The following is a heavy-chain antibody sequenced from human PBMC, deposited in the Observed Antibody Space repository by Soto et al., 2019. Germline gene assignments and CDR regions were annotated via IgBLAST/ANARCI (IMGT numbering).Heavy chain of an antibody. J-gene: IGHJ6*02. CDR2: LYRDGGT. CDR3: ARGHSSTSPFGYYYYGMDV. CDR1: GFTVSDNY. V-gene: IGHV3-53*01. Sequence: GGSLRLSCAASGFTVSDNYLSWFRQAPGKGLEWVSVLYRDGGTFYGDSVRGRFTISRDNSKNTVFLQMNSLGAEDTAVYYCARGHSSTSPFGYYYYGMDVWGQGTTVTVSS. D-gene: IGHD2-2*01.